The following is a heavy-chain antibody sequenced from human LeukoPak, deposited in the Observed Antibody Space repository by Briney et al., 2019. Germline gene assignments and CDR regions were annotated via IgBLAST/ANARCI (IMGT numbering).Heavy chain of an antibody. CDR3: AREGVRGAHFDY. J-gene: IGHJ4*02. D-gene: IGHD1-26*01. CDR1: GGSISSGSYY. CDR2: IYTSGST. Sequence: SETLSLTCTVSGGSISSGSYYWSWIRQPAGKGLEWIGRIYTSGSTNYNPSLKSRVTISVDTSKNQFSLKLSSVTAADTAVYYCAREGVRGAHFDYWGQGTLVTVSS. V-gene: IGHV4-61*02.